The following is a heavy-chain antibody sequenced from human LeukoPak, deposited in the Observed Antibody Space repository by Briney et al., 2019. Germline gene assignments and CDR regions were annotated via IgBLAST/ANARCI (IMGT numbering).Heavy chain of an antibody. J-gene: IGHJ4*02. D-gene: IGHD3-22*01. CDR3: AKVASDYYDSSGQDY. CDR1: GFTVSSNY. Sequence: GGSLRLSCAASGFTVSSNYMSWVRQAPGKGLEWVAVISYDGSNKYYADSVKGRFTISRDNSKNTLYLQMNSLRAEDTAVYYCAKVASDYYDSSGQDYWGQGTLVTVSS. CDR2: ISYDGSNK. V-gene: IGHV3-30*18.